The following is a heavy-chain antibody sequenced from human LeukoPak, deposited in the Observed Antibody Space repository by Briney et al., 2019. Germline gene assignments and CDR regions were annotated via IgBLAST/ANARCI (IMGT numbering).Heavy chain of an antibody. D-gene: IGHD3-16*01. CDR1: EYTFTAYD. J-gene: IGHJ5*02. V-gene: IGHV1-2*02. Sequence: ASVKVSCKASEYTFTAYDMHWVRQAPGQGLEWMGWINPRSGGRVYAQKFQGRVTMTRDTSISTAYMELSRLTSDDTAVYYCTRDVTGDYWFDPWGQGTLVTVSS. CDR2: INPRSGGR. CDR3: TRDVTGDYWFDP.